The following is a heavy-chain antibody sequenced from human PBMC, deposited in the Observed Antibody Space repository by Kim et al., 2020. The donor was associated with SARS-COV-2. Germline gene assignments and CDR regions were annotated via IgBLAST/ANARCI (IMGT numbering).Heavy chain of an antibody. D-gene: IGHD6-13*01. CDR2: ISGSGGST. J-gene: IGHJ1*01. CDR1: GFTCSSYA. V-gene: IGHV3-23*01. CDR3: AKAGSSLVAEYFQH. Sequence: GGSLSLSCAASGFTCSSYAMSWVRQAPGKGLEWVSAISGSGGSTYYADSVKGRFTISRDNTKKTLYLQMNSLRAEDTAVYYCAKAGSSLVAEYFQHWGQGTLVTTAS.